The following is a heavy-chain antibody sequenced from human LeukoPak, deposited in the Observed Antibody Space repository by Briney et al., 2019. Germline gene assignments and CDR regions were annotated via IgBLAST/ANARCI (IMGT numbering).Heavy chain of an antibody. J-gene: IGHJ4*02. CDR1: GYTFTSYG. V-gene: IGHV1-18*01. Sequence: ASVKVSCKASGYTFTSYGISWVRQAPGQGLEWMGWISAYNGNTNYAQKLQGRVTMTTDTSTNTAYMELRSLRSDDTAAYYCARDCSGGSCYDGVDYWGQGTLVTVSS. CDR2: ISAYNGNT. D-gene: IGHD2-15*01. CDR3: ARDCSGGSCYDGVDY.